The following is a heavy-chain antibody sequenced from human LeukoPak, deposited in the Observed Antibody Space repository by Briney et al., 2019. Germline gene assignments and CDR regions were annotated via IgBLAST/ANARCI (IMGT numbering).Heavy chain of an antibody. CDR1: GYTLTQLS. J-gene: IGHJ4*02. CDR3: ATGELNYFGGPPPTPFDY. D-gene: IGHD2/OR15-2a*01. CDR2: FDPQDGET. Sequence: ASVKVSCKVSGYTLTQLSMHWVRQAPGKGLEWMGGFDPQDGETIYAQKFQGRVTITEDTSTDTAYMELSSLRSADTAVYYCATGELNYFGGPPPTPFDYWGQGTLVTVSS. V-gene: IGHV1-24*01.